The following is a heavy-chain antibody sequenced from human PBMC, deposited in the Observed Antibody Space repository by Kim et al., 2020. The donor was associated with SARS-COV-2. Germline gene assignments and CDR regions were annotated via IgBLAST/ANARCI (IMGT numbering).Heavy chain of an antibody. CDR3: ARDLSTMIVVGMVPHYHYGLDV. D-gene: IGHD3-22*01. V-gene: IGHV3-48*02. CDR2: ISSSSGTI. Sequence: GGSLRLSCAASGFTFSSSCMNWVRQAPGKGLEWVSYISSSSGTIYFADSVKGRFTISRDNAKNSLYLQMNSLRDEDTAVYYCARDLSTMIVVGMVPHYHYGLDVWGQGTTVTVSS. CDR1: GFTFSSSC. J-gene: IGHJ6*02.